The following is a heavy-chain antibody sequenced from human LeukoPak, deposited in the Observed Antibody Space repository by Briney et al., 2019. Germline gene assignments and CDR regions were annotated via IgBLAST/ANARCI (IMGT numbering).Heavy chain of an antibody. CDR1: GFTFSSYG. CDR2: ISSSGSTI. V-gene: IGHV3-48*04. J-gene: IGHJ4*02. CDR3: ARDSFRGSYSDY. Sequence: PGGSLRLSCAASGFTFSSYGMNWVRQAPGKGLEWVSYISSSGSTIYYADSVKGRFTISRDNAKNSLYLQMNSLRAGDTAVYYCARDSFRGSYSDYWGQGTLVTVSS. D-gene: IGHD1-26*01.